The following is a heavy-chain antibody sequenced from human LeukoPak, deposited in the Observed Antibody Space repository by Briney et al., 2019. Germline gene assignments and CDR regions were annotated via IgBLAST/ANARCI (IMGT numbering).Heavy chain of an antibody. Sequence: SEALSLTCTVSGGFISSYYWSWIRQPPGKGLEWIGYIYYSGRTNYNPSLKSRVTIPVDTSKNQFTLKLSSVTAADTAVYYCARRVDTAMVTYFDYWGQGTLVTVSS. CDR1: GGFISSYY. V-gene: IGHV4-59*08. CDR3: ARRVDTAMVTYFDY. J-gene: IGHJ4*02. D-gene: IGHD5-18*01. CDR2: IYYSGRT.